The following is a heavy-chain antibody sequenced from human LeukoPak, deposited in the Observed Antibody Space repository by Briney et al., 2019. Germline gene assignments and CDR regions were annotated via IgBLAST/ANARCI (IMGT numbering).Heavy chain of an antibody. CDR2: INHSGST. CDR1: GGSISSYY. D-gene: IGHD4-17*01. V-gene: IGHV4-34*01. J-gene: IGHJ4*02. Sequence: SETLSLTCTVSGGSISSYYWTWIRQPPGKGLEWIGEINHSGSTNYNPSLKSRVTISVDTPKNQFSLKLSSVTAADTAVYYCARDFVYGDSPVYWGQGTLVTVSS. CDR3: ARDFVYGDSPVY.